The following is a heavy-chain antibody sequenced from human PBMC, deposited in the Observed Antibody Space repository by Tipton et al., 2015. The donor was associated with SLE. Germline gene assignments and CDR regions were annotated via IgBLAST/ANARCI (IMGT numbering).Heavy chain of an antibody. J-gene: IGHJ4*02. D-gene: IGHD2-2*01. Sequence: LRLSCTVSGGSINSGGYYWSWIRQHPGKGLEWIGYIYYGGSTHYNPSLKSRVTISADTSKSQFSLTLNFVTAADTAVYYCVRSYQGMDWGQGTLVTVPS. CDR1: GGSINSGGYY. V-gene: IGHV4-31*03. CDR3: VRSYQGMD. CDR2: IYYGGST.